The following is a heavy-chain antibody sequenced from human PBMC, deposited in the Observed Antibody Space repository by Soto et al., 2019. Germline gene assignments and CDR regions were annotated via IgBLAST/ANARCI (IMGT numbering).Heavy chain of an antibody. CDR3: ARVPACSGGSCSVDY. D-gene: IGHD2-15*01. J-gene: IGHJ4*02. Sequence: PSETLSLTCAVYGGSFSGYYWSWIRQPPGKGLEWIGEINHSGSTNYNPSLKSRVTISVDTSKNQFSLKLSSVTAADTAVYYCARVPACSGGSCSVDYWGQGTLVTVSS. V-gene: IGHV4-34*01. CDR2: INHSGST. CDR1: GGSFSGYY.